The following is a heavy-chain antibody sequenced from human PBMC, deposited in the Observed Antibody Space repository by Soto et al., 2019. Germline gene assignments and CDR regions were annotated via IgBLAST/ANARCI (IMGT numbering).Heavy chain of an antibody. CDR1: GGTFSSYV. D-gene: IGHD5-12*01. J-gene: IGHJ2*01. Sequence: QVQLVQSGAEVKKPGSSVKVSCKASGGTFSSYVISWVRQAPGQGLEWMGGIIPISGTGKYAQKFQGRVTITAAASTSTAYMELSSLRSEYTAVYYCATTPLVATIRWYFDLWGRGTMVTLSS. CDR3: ATTPLVATIRWYFDL. V-gene: IGHV1-69*01. CDR2: IIPISGTG.